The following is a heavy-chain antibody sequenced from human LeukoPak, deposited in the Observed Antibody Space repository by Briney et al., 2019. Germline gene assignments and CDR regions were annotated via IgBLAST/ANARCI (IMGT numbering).Heavy chain of an antibody. CDR1: GVTFSSYG. CDR2: IRYDGSNK. D-gene: IGHD5-12*01. J-gene: IGHJ6*02. V-gene: IGHV3-30*02. CDR3: AKDFGYSGYDYYYYGMDV. Sequence: PGGSLRLSCAASGVTFSSYGMHWVRQAPGKGLEWVAFIRYDGSNKYYADSVKGRFTISRDNSKNTLYLQMNRLRAEDTAVYYCAKDFGYSGYDYYYYGMDVWGQGTTVTVSS.